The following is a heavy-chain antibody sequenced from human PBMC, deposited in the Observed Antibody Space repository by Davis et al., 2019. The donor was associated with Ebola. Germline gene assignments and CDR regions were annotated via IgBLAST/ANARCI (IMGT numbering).Heavy chain of an antibody. CDR3: AREGGYCSDPNNCPPALAFDF. CDR1: GFTFSSYY. V-gene: IGHV3-30*03. Sequence: GESLKISCAASGFTFSSYYMSWVRQAPGKGLEWVAVISSRGQVTYYADSVKGRFTISRDNSKNSLYVQMNSLRTEDTAIYYCAREGGYCSDPNNCPPALAFDFWGQGTLVTVSS. D-gene: IGHD2-15*01. J-gene: IGHJ4*02. CDR2: ISSRGQVT.